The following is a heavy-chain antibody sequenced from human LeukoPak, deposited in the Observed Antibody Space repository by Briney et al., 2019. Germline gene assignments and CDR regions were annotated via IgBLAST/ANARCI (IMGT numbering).Heavy chain of an antibody. CDR3: ARQYSSGWPWFDP. J-gene: IGHJ5*02. D-gene: IGHD6-19*01. V-gene: IGHV4-39*01. CDR2: VYYSGST. CDR1: GGSISCSCGYY. Sequence: PSETLSLTCTVSGGSISCSCGYYWGWIRQSPGKGLEWIGSVYYSGSTHYNPSLKSRVTISADTSNNQFSLNLRSVTAADAAVYYCARQYSSGWPWFDPWGQGTLVTVSP.